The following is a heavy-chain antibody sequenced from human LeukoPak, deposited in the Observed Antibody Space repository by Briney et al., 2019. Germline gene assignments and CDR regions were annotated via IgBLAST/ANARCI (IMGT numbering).Heavy chain of an antibody. CDR2: IKQDGSEK. Sequence: GGSLRLSCAASGFTFSIYWMSWVRQAPGKGLEWVANIKQDGSEKYYVDSVKGRFTISRDNAKNSLYLQVNSLRAEDTAVYYCARDGGVYMDVWGKGTTVTISS. CDR1: GFTFSIYW. D-gene: IGHD3-16*01. J-gene: IGHJ6*03. CDR3: ARDGGVYMDV. V-gene: IGHV3-7*01.